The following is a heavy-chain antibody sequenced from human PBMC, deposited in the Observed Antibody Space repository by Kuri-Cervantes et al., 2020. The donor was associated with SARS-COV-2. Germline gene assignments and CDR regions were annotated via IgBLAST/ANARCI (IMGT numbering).Heavy chain of an antibody. CDR2: MNPNSGNT. CDR3: AKVTTVTLTDFDY. Sequence: ASVKVSCKASGYTFTSYDINWVRQATGQGLEWMGWMNPNSGNTGYAQKFQGRVTMTRNTSISTAYMELSSLRSEDAALYYCAKVTTVTLTDFDYWGQGTLVTVSS. CDR1: GYTFTSYD. J-gene: IGHJ4*02. D-gene: IGHD4-17*01. V-gene: IGHV1-8*01.